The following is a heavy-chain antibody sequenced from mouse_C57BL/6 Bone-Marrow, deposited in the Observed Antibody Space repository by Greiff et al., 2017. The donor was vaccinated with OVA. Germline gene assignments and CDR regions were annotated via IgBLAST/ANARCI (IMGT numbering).Heavy chain of an antibody. V-gene: IGHV1-63*01. J-gene: IGHJ2*01. CDR2: IYPGGGYT. CDR1: GYTFTNYW. Sequence: QVQLKESGAELVRPGTSVKMSCKASGYTFTNYWIGWAKQRPGHGLEWIGDIYPGGGYTNYNEKFKGKATLTADKSSSTAYMQFSSLTSEDSAIYYCAIESILHFDYWGQGTTLTVSS. D-gene: IGHD2-10*02. CDR3: AIESILHFDY.